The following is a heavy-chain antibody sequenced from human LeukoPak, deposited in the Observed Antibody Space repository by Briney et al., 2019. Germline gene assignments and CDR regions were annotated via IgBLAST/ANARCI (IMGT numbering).Heavy chain of an antibody. Sequence: PSETLSLTCTVSGGSISSSSYYWGWIRQPPGKGLEWFGSIYYSGSTYYNPSLKSRVTISVDTSKNQFSLKLSSVTAADTAVYYCARRSHCSSTSCPRGHYYYYYMDVWGKGTTVTVPS. CDR3: ARRSHCSSTSCPRGHYYYYYMDV. V-gene: IGHV4-39*01. CDR1: GGSISSSSYY. D-gene: IGHD2-2*01. CDR2: IYYSGST. J-gene: IGHJ6*03.